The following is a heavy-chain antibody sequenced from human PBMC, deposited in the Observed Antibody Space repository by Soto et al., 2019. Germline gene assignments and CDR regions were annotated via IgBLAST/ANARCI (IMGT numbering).Heavy chain of an antibody. D-gene: IGHD2-8*02. J-gene: IGHJ4*02. CDR2: ISPEGSTK. V-gene: IGHV3-7*01. CDR3: VRDHVTPGLYFDK. Sequence: EVQLVESGGDLVQPGGSLRLSCSASGFAFSAHWMTWVRQTPGKGLEWAANISPEGSTKYYVDSAKGRFTISRDNAKNLLYLQMNSLTVGDTAVYSCVRDHVTPGLYFDKWGQGTLVTVSS. CDR1: GFAFSAHW.